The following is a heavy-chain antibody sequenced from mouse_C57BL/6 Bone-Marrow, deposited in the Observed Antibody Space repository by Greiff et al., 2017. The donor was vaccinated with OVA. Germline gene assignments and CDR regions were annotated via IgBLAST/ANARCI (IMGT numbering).Heavy chain of an antibody. J-gene: IGHJ2*01. D-gene: IGHD1-1*01. Sequence: EVQLQQSGAELVRPGASVKLSCTASGFNIKDYYMHWVKQRPEQGLEWIGRIDPEDGDTEYAPKFQGKATMTADTSSNTAYLQRSSLTSEDTAVYYCTVLYYDLYFDYWGQGTTLTVSS. CDR3: TVLYYDLYFDY. CDR1: GFNIKDYY. V-gene: IGHV14-1*01. CDR2: IDPEDGDT.